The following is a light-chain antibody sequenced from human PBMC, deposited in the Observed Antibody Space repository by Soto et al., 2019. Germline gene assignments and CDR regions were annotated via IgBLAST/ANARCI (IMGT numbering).Light chain of an antibody. V-gene: IGLV2-23*01. CDR3: CSYAGGSLYV. CDR2: EGT. CDR1: SNNVGRYEL. J-gene: IGLJ1*01. Sequence: QSALTQPASVSGSPGQSITLSCTGTSNNVGRYELVSWYQQHPGKAPTLIIYEGTQRPSGVSNRFSASKSGNTASLTISGLQAEDEADYYCCSYAGGSLYVFGSGTKVTVL.